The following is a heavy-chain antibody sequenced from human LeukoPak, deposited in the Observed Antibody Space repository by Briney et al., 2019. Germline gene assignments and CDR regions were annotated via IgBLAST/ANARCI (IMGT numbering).Heavy chain of an antibody. CDR2: INWNGGST. CDR1: GFTFDDYG. Sequence: GGSLRLSCAASGFTFDDYGMSWVRQAPGKGLEWVSGINWNGGSTGYADSVKGRFTISRDNAKNSLYLQMNSLRAEDTALYYCARVSGQWLTYYYYYMDVWGKGTTVTVSS. J-gene: IGHJ6*03. D-gene: IGHD6-19*01. CDR3: ARVSGQWLTYYYYYMDV. V-gene: IGHV3-20*04.